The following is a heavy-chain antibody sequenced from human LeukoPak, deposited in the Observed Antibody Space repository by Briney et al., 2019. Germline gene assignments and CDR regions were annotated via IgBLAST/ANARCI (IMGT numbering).Heavy chain of an antibody. CDR1: GFTFSDYA. D-gene: IGHD3-22*01. Sequence: PGGSLRLSCAASGFTFSDYAMTWVRQAPGKGLEWGSGISGSGGNTYYADSVKCRFTISRDNSKSTVDLQMDRLRAEDTAVYYCAKSRGDSSGYYYPLDYWGQGTLVTVSS. J-gene: IGHJ4*02. CDR2: ISGSGGNT. CDR3: AKSRGDSSGYYYPLDY. V-gene: IGHV3-23*01.